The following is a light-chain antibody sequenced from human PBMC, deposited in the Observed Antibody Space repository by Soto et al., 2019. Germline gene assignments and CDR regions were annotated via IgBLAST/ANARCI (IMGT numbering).Light chain of an antibody. V-gene: IGKV3-20*01. CDR1: QSVTGNS. CDR2: GAS. CDR3: QRYDTSPYT. J-gene: IGKJ2*01. Sequence: ESVLTQSPGTLSLSPGERATLSCRASQSVTGNSVAWYQHKSGRPPRLLIYGASNRPGGIPDKFSGSGSGTDFTLTISRLEPEDVAVYYCQRYDTSPYTFGQGTTLEIK.